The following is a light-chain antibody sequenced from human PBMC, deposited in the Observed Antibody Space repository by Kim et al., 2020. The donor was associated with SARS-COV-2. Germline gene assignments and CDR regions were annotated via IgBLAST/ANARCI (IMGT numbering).Light chain of an antibody. CDR3: QSYNRDNVL. CDR2: EDD. Sequence: NFMLTQPHSVSESPGKTVTISCTRSSGSIDDNYVQWYQQRPGGVPTTVIYEDDQRPSGVSDRFSGSIDNYSNSASLTISGLRTEDEADYYCQSYNRDNVLFGGGTQLTVL. CDR1: SGSIDDNY. J-gene: IGLJ2*01. V-gene: IGLV6-57*04.